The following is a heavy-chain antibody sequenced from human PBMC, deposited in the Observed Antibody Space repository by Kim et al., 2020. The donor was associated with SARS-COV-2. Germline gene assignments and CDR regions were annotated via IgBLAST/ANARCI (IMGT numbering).Heavy chain of an antibody. D-gene: IGHD3-9*01. J-gene: IGHJ4*02. CDR2: IKSKTDGGTT. V-gene: IGHV3-15*01. Sequence: GGSLRLSCAASGFTFSNAWMSWVRQAPGKGLEWVGRIKSKTDGGTTDYAAPVKGRFTISRDDSKNTLYLQMNSLKTEDTAVYYCTTDYHFGLVIILYYFDYWGQGTLVTVSS. CDR1: GFTFSNAW. CDR3: TTDYHFGLVIILYYFDY.